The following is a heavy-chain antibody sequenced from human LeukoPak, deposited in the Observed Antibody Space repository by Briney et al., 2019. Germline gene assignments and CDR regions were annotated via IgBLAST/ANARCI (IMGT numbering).Heavy chain of an antibody. J-gene: IGHJ1*01. CDR2: INPNSGGT. CDR3: ARGDYIISAEYFQH. Sequence: ASVKVSCKASGYTFTGYYMHWVRQAPGQGLEWMGWINPNSGGTNYAQKFQGRVTMTRDTSISTAYMELSRLRSDDTAVYYCARGDYIISAEYFQHWGQGTLVTVSS. D-gene: IGHD3-3*02. CDR1: GYTFTGYY. V-gene: IGHV1-2*02.